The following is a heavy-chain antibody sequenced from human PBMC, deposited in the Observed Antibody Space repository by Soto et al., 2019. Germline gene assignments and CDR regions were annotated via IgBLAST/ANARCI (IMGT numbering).Heavy chain of an antibody. V-gene: IGHV1-69*06. D-gene: IGHD6-6*01. J-gene: IGHJ6*02. Sequence: QVHLVQSGAEVKKPGSSVKVSCKSSGDTFSSYAINWVRQAPGQGLEWMGGIIPILGTADYIQKFQDRVTITADKSTSTVYMELSSLTSADTAMYYCATKGSAPGYYGMDVWGQGTTVTVSS. CDR3: ATKGSAPGYYGMDV. CDR1: GDTFSSYA. CDR2: IIPILGTA.